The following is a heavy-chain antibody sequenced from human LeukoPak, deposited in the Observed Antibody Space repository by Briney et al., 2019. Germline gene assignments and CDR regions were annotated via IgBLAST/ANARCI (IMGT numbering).Heavy chain of an antibody. D-gene: IGHD2-21*02. CDR1: GYTFTSYD. V-gene: IGHV1-8*01. Sequence: ASVKVSCKASGYTFTSYDFNWVRQATGQRPEWMGWMSPNSGDTGYAQKFQDRVTMTRNTSISTAYMELSSLRSDDTAVYYCARVRRFCGGDCYSLGYFDYWGQGTLVTVSS. CDR2: MSPNSGDT. CDR3: ARVRRFCGGDCYSLGYFDY. J-gene: IGHJ4*02.